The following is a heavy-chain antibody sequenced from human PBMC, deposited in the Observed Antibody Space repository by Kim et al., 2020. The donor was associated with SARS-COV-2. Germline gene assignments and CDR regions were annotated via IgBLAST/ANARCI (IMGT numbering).Heavy chain of an antibody. CDR3: AGEVPHPTTRRIDY. J-gene: IGHJ4*02. Sequence: SETLSLTCTVSGGSISSGGYYWSWIRQHPGKGLEWIGYIYYSGSTYYNPSLKSRVTISVDTSKNQFSLKLSSVTAADTAVYYCAGEVPHPTTRRIDYWGQGTLVTVSS. CDR1: GGSISSGGYY. V-gene: IGHV4-31*03. CDR2: IYYSGST.